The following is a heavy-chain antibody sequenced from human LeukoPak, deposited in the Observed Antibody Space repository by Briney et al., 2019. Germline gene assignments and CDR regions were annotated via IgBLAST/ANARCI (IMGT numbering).Heavy chain of an antibody. J-gene: IGHJ4*02. CDR3: ARDLSGVTGYTYGRGIDY. Sequence: GGSLRLSCAASGFTFSSHWMSWVRQAPGKGLEWVANIKKDGSEKYYVDSVEGRFTISRDNAKTSLYLQMNSLRAEDTAVYYCARDLSGVTGYTYGRGIDYWGQGTLVTVSP. D-gene: IGHD5-18*01. V-gene: IGHV3-7*01. CDR1: GFTFSSHW. CDR2: IKKDGSEK.